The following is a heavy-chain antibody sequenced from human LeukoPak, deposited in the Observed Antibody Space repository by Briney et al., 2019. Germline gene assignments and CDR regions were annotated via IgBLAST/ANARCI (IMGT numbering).Heavy chain of an antibody. V-gene: IGHV1-8*01. Sequence: GASVKVSCKASGYTFSSYDINWVRQATGQGFEWMGWMNPNSGNTGYAQKFQGRVTMTRNTSISTAYMELSSLRSEDTAVYYCARANYYDSSGYPTEDAFDIWGQGTMVTVSS. D-gene: IGHD3-22*01. CDR3: ARANYYDSSGYPTEDAFDI. CDR2: MNPNSGNT. J-gene: IGHJ3*02. CDR1: GYTFSSYD.